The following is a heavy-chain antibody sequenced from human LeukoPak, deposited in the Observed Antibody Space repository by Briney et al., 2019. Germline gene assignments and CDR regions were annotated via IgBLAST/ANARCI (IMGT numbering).Heavy chain of an antibody. D-gene: IGHD3-9*01. Sequence: SETLSPTCIVSGAAMTSYHWNWIRQTPGKRLEWIGYIYHRANTNFITSYSSSLRSRVSMSVDMSKNHFSLKLSSVTAAGTAIYYCSGGRSSRYSDYWGQGALVTVFS. CDR3: SGGRSSRYSDY. V-gene: IGHV4-59*01. J-gene: IGHJ4*02. CDR1: GAAMTSYH. CDR2: IYHRANT.